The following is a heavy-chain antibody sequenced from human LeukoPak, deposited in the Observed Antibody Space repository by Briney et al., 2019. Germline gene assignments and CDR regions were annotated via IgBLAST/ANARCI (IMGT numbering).Heavy chain of an antibody. CDR1: GFTFSTFA. Sequence: GGSLRLSCAASGFTFSTFALSWVRQAPGRGLEWVSAITGSGGHTYYTDSVKGRFTISRDNSKNMLFLHMNSLGAEDTAVYYCAKEVNSSGYLGIDYWGQGTLVTVSS. J-gene: IGHJ4*02. D-gene: IGHD5-18*01. CDR2: ITGSGGHT. V-gene: IGHV3-23*01. CDR3: AKEVNSSGYLGIDY.